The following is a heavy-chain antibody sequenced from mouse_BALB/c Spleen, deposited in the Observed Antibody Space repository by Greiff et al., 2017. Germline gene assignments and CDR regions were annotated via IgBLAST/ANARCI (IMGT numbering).Heavy chain of an antibody. CDR1: GYSITSDYA. V-gene: IGHV3-2*02. J-gene: IGHJ4*01. CDR3: ARGGYRYAMDY. CDR2: IRYSGST. Sequence: EVMLVESGPGLVKPSQSLSLTCTVTGYSITSDYAWNWIRQFPGNKLEWMGYIRYSGSTSYNPSLKSRISITRDTSKNQFFLQLNSVTTEDTATYYCARGGYRYAMDYWGQGTSVTVSS. D-gene: IGHD2-14*01.